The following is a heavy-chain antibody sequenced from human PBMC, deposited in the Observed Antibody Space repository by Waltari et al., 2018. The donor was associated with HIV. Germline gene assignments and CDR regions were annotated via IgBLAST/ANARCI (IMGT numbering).Heavy chain of an antibody. CDR2: IYTSGST. V-gene: IGHV4-61*02. Sequence: QVQLQESGPGLVKPSQTLSLTCTVSGGSISSGSYYWTWIRQPAGKGLELIGRIYTSGSTNYNPSLESRVTISVDTSRNQFSLKLRSVTAADTAVYYCARAYYDFWSGTGSSGNWFDPWGQGTLVTVSS. J-gene: IGHJ5*02. CDR1: GGSISSGSYY. D-gene: IGHD3-3*01. CDR3: ARAYYDFWSGTGSSGNWFDP.